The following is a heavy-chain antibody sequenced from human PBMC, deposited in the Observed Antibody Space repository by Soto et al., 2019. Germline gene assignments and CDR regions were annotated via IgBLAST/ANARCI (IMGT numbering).Heavy chain of an antibody. CDR1: GDSIRSSSY. D-gene: IGHD1-26*01. CDR3: ARGFDSGKFYAFES. CDR2: IYSTGNT. V-gene: IGHV4-39*01. J-gene: IGHJ4*02. Sequence: SETLSLTCTVSGDSIRSSSYWGWIRQPPGKGLEWIGSIYSTGNTYYNPSLNTQVTISVDTSKNQFSLNLISVTAADTAVYYCARGFDSGKFYAFESWGQGTQVTVSS.